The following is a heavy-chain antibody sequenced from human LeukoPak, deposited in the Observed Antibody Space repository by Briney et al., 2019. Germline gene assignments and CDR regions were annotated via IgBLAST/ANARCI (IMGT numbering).Heavy chain of an antibody. D-gene: IGHD6-19*01. CDR2: ISWKSGSI. CDR1: GFTFDDYA. V-gene: IGHV3-9*01. J-gene: IGHJ4*02. Sequence: PGGSLRLSCAASGFTFDDYAMHWVRQAPGKGLEWVSGISWKSGSIGYADSVKGRFTISRDNAKNSLYLQMNSLRAEDTALYYCAKDASQWLVTYYFDYWGQGTLVTVSS. CDR3: AKDASQWLVTYYFDY.